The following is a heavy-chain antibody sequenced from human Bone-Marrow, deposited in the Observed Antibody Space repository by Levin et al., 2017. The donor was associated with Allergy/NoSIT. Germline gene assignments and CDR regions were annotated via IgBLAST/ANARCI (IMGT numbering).Heavy chain of an antibody. V-gene: IGHV3-23*01. D-gene: IGHD6-19*01. Sequence: GGSLRLSCAASGFTFSNFAMRWVRQAPGKGLEWVSGISSSGGSTYYADSVKGRFTVSRDNSKNTLYLQMNSLTGADTAVYYCAKAEVSSSSYSLMDYWGQGTLVSVTS. CDR3: AKAEVSSSSYSLMDY. CDR2: ISSSGGST. J-gene: IGHJ4*02. CDR1: GFTFSNFA.